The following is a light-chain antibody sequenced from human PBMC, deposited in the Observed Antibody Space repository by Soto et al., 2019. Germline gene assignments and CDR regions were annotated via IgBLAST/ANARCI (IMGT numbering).Light chain of an antibody. CDR1: HSFSSTF. J-gene: IGKJ5*01. V-gene: IGKV3-20*01. CDR2: DAD. Sequence: PGKTAPLRCYASHSFSSTFLAWYQQKPGQAPTLLIYDADTRATGIPDRFSGSGCGTHLSLSGSGLEPEDFAMYKCHPSALLVAIARGTRLEIK. CDR3: HPSALLVA.